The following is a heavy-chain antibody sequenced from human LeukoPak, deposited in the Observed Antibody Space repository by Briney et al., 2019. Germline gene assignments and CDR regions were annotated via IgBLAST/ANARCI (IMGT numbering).Heavy chain of an antibody. V-gene: IGHV3-30*18. Sequence: GGSLRLSCAASGFTFSSYGMHWVRQAPGKGLEWVAVISYDGSNKYYADFVKGRFTISRDNSKNTLYLQMNSLRAEDTAVYYCAKAPFSRQFIRQQLVRFFDYWGQGTLVTVSS. CDR3: AKAPFSRQFIRQQLVRFFDY. CDR1: GFTFSSYG. J-gene: IGHJ4*02. D-gene: IGHD6-13*01. CDR2: ISYDGSNK.